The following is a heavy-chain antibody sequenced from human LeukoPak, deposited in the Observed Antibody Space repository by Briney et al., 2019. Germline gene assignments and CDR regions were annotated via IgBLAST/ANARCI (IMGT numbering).Heavy chain of an antibody. D-gene: IGHD1-26*01. V-gene: IGHV3-7*01. Sequence: GGSLRLPCAASGFTFSSYSMNWVRQAPGKGLEWVANIQQDGNEQNYVDSVKGRFTISRDNAENSLYLQMNSLRAEDTALYYCARDEVVGAIYFDYWGQGALVTVSS. CDR1: GFTFSSYS. CDR2: IQQDGNEQ. CDR3: ARDEVVGAIYFDY. J-gene: IGHJ4*02.